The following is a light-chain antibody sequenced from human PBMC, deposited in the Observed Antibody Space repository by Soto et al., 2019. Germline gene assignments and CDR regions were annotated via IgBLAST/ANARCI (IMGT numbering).Light chain of an antibody. CDR3: SSYSSTTTHVL. Sequence: QSALTQPASVSGSPGQSITISCTGTSSDIGTYYYVSWYQQHPGNAHKLMIYDVINRPSGVSERFSGSKSGNTASLTISGLQAEDEADYYCSSYSSTTTHVLFGGGTKLTVL. J-gene: IGLJ2*01. V-gene: IGLV2-14*03. CDR1: SSDIGTYYY. CDR2: DVI.